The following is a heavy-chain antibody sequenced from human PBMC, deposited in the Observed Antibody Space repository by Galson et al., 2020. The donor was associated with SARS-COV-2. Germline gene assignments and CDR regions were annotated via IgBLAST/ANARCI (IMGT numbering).Heavy chain of an antibody. Sequence: GGSLRLSCAASGFTFSSYGMHWVRQAPGKGLEWVAVISYDGSNKYYADSVKGRFTISRDNSKNTLYLQMNSLRAEDTAVYYCAKDRKYYDILTGYRGPPANYSYYGMDVWGQGTTVTVSS. D-gene: IGHD3-9*01. CDR1: GFTFSSYG. J-gene: IGHJ6*02. CDR3: AKDRKYYDILTGYRGPPANYSYYGMDV. V-gene: IGHV3-30*18. CDR2: ISYDGSNK.